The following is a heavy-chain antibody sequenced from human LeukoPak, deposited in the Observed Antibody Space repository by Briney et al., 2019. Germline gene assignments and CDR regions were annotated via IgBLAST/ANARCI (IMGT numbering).Heavy chain of an antibody. CDR1: GGSISNYY. CDR3: ARLLMDCSDNNCYINWFDP. V-gene: IGHV4-59*08. J-gene: IGHJ5*02. CDR2: IYYNGST. Sequence: SETLSLTCTVSGGSISNYYWSWIRLPPGKGLEWIGYIYYNGSTNYNPSLKSRVTISVDTSKSQFSLILSSVTAADTAVYYCARLLMDCSDNNCYINWFDPWGQGTLVTVSS. D-gene: IGHD2-2*02.